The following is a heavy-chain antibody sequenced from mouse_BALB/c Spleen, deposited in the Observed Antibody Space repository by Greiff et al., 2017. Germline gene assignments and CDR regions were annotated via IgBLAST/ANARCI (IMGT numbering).Heavy chain of an antibody. Sequence: ESGPGLVKPSQSLSLTCSVTGYSITSGYYWNWIRQFPGNKLEWMGYISYDGSNNYNPSLKNRISITRDTCKNQFFLKLNSVTTEDTATYYCARDGYDVSLDYWGQGTTLTVSS. D-gene: IGHD2-14*01. CDR3: ARDGYDVSLDY. CDR2: ISYDGSN. CDR1: GYSITSGYY. V-gene: IGHV3-6*02. J-gene: IGHJ2*01.